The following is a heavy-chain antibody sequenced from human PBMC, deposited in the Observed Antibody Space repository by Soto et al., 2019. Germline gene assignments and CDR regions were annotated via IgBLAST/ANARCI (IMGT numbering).Heavy chain of an antibody. CDR1: GFSFRSHG. D-gene: IGHD6-19*01. Sequence: GGSLRLSCVTSGFSFRSHGMHWVRQAPGKGLEWVAVISYDGSNKYYADSVKGRFTISRDNSKNTLYLQMNSLRAEDTAVYYCAKASVAGYFDYWGQGTLVTV. V-gene: IGHV3-30*18. CDR3: AKASVAGYFDY. CDR2: ISYDGSNK. J-gene: IGHJ4*02.